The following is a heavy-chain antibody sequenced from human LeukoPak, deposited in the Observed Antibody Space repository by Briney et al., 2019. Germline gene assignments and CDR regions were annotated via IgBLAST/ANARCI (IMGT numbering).Heavy chain of an antibody. CDR3: ARRQSLYDYVWGSYRPAIDY. J-gene: IGHJ4*02. CDR1: GGSFSGYY. V-gene: IGHV4-34*01. D-gene: IGHD3-16*02. CDR2: INHSGST. Sequence: KASETLSLTCAVYGGSFSGYYWSWIRQPPGKGLEWIGEINHSGSTNYNPSLKSRVTISVDTSKNQFSLKLSSVTAADTAVYYCARRQSLYDYVWGSYRPAIDYWGQGTLVTVSS.